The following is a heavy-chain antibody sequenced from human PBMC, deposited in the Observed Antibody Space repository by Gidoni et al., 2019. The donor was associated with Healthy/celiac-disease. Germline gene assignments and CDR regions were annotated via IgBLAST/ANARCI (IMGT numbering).Heavy chain of an antibody. V-gene: IGHV3-30*18. CDR1: GFTFSSYA. Sequence: QLVESGGGVVQPGRSLRLSCAASGFTFSSYAMHWVRQAPGKGLEWVAVIYNDGSNKFYADSVKGRFTISRDTSKNTLFLQMNSLRAEDTAVYYCAKDLARYGDYSGFDYWGQGTLVTVSS. J-gene: IGHJ4*02. CDR2: IYNDGSNK. CDR3: AKDLARYGDYSGFDY. D-gene: IGHD4-17*01.